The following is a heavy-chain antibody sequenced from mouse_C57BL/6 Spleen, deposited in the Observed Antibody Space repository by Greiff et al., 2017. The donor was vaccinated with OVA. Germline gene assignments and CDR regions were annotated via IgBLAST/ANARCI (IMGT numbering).Heavy chain of an antibody. CDR3: ARSGTTGAMDY. CDR1: GYTFTSYW. J-gene: IGHJ4*01. CDR2: IYPGSGST. Sequence: QVQLQQPGAELVKPGASVKMSCKASGYTFTSYWITWVKQRPGQGLEWIGDIYPGSGSTNYNEKFKGKATLTVDTSSSTAYMQLSSLKSEDSAVYYCARSGTTGAMDYWGQGTSVTVSS. V-gene: IGHV1-55*01. D-gene: IGHD1-1*01.